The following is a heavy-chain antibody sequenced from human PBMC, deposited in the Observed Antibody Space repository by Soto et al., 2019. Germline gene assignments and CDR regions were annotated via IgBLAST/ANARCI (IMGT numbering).Heavy chain of an antibody. J-gene: IGHJ4*02. Sequence: EVQLVESGGGLVKPGGSLRLSCVVSGLTFRDAWVNWVRQAPGEGLEWVGRIRGTTNGGTTDYAAPVKGRFTISRDDSKNTVYLQSNSLKVEDTAIYHCTTDLKWSGGDYWGQGTLVSFSS. D-gene: IGHD3-10*01. CDR3: TTDLKWSGGDY. CDR1: GLTFRDAW. V-gene: IGHV3-15*07. CDR2: IRGTTNGGTT.